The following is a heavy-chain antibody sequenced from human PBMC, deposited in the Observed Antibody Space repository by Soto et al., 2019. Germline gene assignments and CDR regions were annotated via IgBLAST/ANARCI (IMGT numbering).Heavy chain of an antibody. CDR3: ATPYCSGGSCYRPPAEYFQH. J-gene: IGHJ1*01. CDR1: GYTLTELS. CDR2: FDPEDGET. Sequence: ASVKVSCKVSGYTLTELSMHWMRQAPGKGLEWMGGFDPEDGETIYAQKFQGRVTMTEDTSTDTAYMELSSLRSEDTAVYYCATPYCSGGSCYRPPAEYFQHWGQGTLVTVSS. D-gene: IGHD2-15*01. V-gene: IGHV1-24*01.